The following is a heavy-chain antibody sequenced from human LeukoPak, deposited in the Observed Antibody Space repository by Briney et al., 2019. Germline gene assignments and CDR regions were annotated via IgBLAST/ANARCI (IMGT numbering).Heavy chain of an antibody. CDR2: ISSSSSYI. J-gene: IGHJ4*02. CDR3: ARGYYGSGSYTPFDY. D-gene: IGHD3-10*01. V-gene: IGHV3-21*01. Sequence: GGSLRLSCAASGFTFSSYSMNWVRQAPGKGLEWVSSISSSSSYIYYADPVKGRFTISRDNAKNSLYLQMNSLRAEDTAVYYCARGYYGSGSYTPFDYWGQGTLVTVSS. CDR1: GFTFSSYS.